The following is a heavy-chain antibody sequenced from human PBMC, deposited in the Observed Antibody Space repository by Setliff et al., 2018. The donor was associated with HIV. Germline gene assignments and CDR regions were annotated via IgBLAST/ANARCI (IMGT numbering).Heavy chain of an antibody. CDR2: IGSSNHGI. Sequence: PGGSLRLSCAASGFNFRSYGMTWVRQAPGKGLDWVAHIGSSNHGIHYTASVQGRFTISRDNARNTLFLQMNSLGVEDTALYYCGRDVHDAAADNWGRGTLVTVSS. V-gene: IGHV3-48*04. D-gene: IGHD6-13*01. CDR3: GRDVHDAAADN. J-gene: IGHJ4*02. CDR1: GFNFRSYG.